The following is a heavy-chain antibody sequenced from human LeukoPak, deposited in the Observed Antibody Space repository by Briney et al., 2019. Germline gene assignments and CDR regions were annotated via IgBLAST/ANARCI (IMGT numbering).Heavy chain of an antibody. Sequence: GGSLRLSCAASGFTFSNYAMSWVRQAPGKGLEWVSAISGSGGSTYYADSVKGRFTISRDTSKNTLYLQMNSLRAEDTAIYYCANSPIITIFGVVIPEHFDYWGQGTLVTVSS. CDR3: ANSPIITIFGVVIPEHFDY. CDR2: ISGSGGST. D-gene: IGHD3-3*01. V-gene: IGHV3-23*01. J-gene: IGHJ4*02. CDR1: GFTFSNYA.